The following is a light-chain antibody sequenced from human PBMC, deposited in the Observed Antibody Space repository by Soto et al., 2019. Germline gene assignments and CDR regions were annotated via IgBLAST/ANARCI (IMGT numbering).Light chain of an antibody. CDR1: QRVSNF. J-gene: IGKJ1*01. CDR3: QQRSIWPPWT. Sequence: EIVLTQSPATLSLSPGERATLTCRASQRVSNFLAWYQHKPGQAPRLLIYDTSIRATGVPARFSGSGSGTDFSLTISSLEPEDFAIYYCQQRSIWPPWTFGQGTKVDI. CDR2: DTS. V-gene: IGKV3-11*01.